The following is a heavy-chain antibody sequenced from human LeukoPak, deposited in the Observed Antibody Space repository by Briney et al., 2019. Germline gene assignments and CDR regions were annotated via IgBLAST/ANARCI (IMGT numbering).Heavy chain of an antibody. CDR1: GFTFSSYV. Sequence: GGSLRLSCAASGFTFSSYVMSWVRQAPGKGLEWVSAISGSGGSTYYADSVKGRFTISRDNSKNTLYLQMNSLRAEDTAVYYCAKVVSGGYFLESYYYMDVWGKGTTVTVSS. CDR3: AKVVSGGYFLESYYYMDV. D-gene: IGHD1-26*01. J-gene: IGHJ6*03. V-gene: IGHV3-23*01. CDR2: ISGSGGST.